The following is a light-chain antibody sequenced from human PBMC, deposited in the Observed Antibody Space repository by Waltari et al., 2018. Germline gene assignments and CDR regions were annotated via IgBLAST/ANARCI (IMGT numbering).Light chain of an antibody. CDR3: QSADSSGTPYWV. Sequence: SYELTKPPSVSVSPGQTARITCCGDALQKQYAYWYQQKPGQAPVLVIYKDSERPSGIPERFSGSSSGTTVTLTISGVQAEDEADYYCQSADSSGTPYWVFGGGTKLTVL. J-gene: IGLJ3*02. CDR1: ALQKQY. CDR2: KDS. V-gene: IGLV3-25*03.